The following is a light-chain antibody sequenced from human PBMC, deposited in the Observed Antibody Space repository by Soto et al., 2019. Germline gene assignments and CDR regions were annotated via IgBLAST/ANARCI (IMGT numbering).Light chain of an antibody. CDR3: HQYGSAPWK. V-gene: IGKV3-20*01. J-gene: IGKJ1*01. Sequence: IVLTQSPCTLSLSPGERGALSFMASQSVSSNYVAWYQQKPGQAPRLLISGASNRATGTPDRFRGSGSGTDFTLTITRLEPEDFAVYYCHQYGSAPWKFGQGTKVDIK. CDR2: GAS. CDR1: QSVSSNY.